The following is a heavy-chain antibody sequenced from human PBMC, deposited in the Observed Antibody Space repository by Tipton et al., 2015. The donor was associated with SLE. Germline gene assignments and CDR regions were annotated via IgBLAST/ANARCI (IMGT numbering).Heavy chain of an antibody. J-gene: IGHJ4*02. Sequence: SLRLSCAASGFTFSSYSMNWVRQAPGKGLEWVSYISSSSSTIYYADSVKGRFTISRDNAKNSLYLQMNSLRAEDTAVYYCARRGGADSFDYWGQGTLVTVSS. V-gene: IGHV3-48*01. CDR1: GFTFSSYS. CDR3: ARRGGADSFDY. D-gene: IGHD3-22*01. CDR2: ISSSSSTI.